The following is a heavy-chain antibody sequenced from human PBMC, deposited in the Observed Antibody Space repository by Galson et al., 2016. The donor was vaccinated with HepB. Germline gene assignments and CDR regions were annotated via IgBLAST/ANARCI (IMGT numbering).Heavy chain of an antibody. Sequence: SVKVSCKASGYTFTTHAIHWVRQAPGQRPDWMGWINTGNGDTRYSQKFQGRVTITRDTSATTAYMELSSLRSEDTAVYYCATYPAVGYWGQGTPVTVSS. V-gene: IGHV1-3*04. CDR1: GYTFTTHA. J-gene: IGHJ4*02. D-gene: IGHD4-23*01. CDR2: INTGNGDT. CDR3: ATYPAVGY.